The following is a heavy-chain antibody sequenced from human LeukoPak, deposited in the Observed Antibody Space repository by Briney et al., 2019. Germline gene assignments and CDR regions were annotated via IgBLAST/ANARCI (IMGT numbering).Heavy chain of an antibody. V-gene: IGHV3-48*04. CDR3: ARDRAVANIGQLSPFHY. Sequence: PGGSLRLSCAAPGFPFSSYGMHWVRQAPGKGLEWLSFITNSGNSIYYADSVRGRFTISRDDAKNSLYLQINSLRAGDTAVYYCARDRAVANIGQLSPFHYCGQGTLVTVSS. J-gene: IGHJ4*02. CDR2: ITNSGNSI. D-gene: IGHD6-19*01. CDR1: GFPFSSYG.